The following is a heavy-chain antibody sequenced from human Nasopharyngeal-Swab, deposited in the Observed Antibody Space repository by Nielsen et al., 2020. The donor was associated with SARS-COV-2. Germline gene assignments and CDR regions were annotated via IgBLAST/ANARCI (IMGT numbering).Heavy chain of an antibody. Sequence: ASVKVSCKASAYIFTTHSMLWVRQAPGQGLEWRGWINTYSGNTNYAPTLQGRVSLTTDTSTSTAYMELRSLRSDDTAIYYCASGKWLPDYWGQGTLVTVSS. J-gene: IGHJ4*02. CDR1: AYIFTTHS. CDR2: INTYSGNT. D-gene: IGHD5-24*01. V-gene: IGHV1-18*01. CDR3: ASGKWLPDY.